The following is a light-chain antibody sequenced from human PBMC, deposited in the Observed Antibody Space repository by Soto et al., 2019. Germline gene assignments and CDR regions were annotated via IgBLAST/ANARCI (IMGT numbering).Light chain of an antibody. CDR3: QQYGSSPPEVT. CDR1: QSVSSSY. CDR2: GAS. Sequence: EIVLTQSPGTLSLSPGERATLSCRASQSVSSSYLAWYQQKPGQAPRLLIYGASSRATAIPDRFSGSGSGTDFTLTISRLEPEDFAVYYCQQYGSSPPEVTFGQGTRLEIK. V-gene: IGKV3-20*01. J-gene: IGKJ5*01.